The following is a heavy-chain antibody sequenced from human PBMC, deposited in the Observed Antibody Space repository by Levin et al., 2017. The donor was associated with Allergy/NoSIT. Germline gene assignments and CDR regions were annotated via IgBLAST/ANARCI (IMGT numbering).Heavy chain of an antibody. CDR1: GYTFTSYG. J-gene: IGHJ6*02. CDR3: ARESMTYGDYFYYYGMDV. CDR2: ISAYNGNT. Sequence: GESLKISCKASGYTFTSYGISWVRQAPGQGLEWMGWISAYNGNTNYAQKLQGRVTMTTDTSTSTAYMELRSLRSDDTAVYYCARESMTYGDYFYYYGMDVWGQGTTVTVSS. V-gene: IGHV1-18*01. D-gene: IGHD4-17*01.